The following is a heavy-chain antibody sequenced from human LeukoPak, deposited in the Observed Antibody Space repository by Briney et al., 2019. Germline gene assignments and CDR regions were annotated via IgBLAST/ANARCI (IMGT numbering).Heavy chain of an antibody. Sequence: SETLSLTCSVSGDSISSGYYWGWIRQPPEKGLEWIETVFHTGTTHYKPSLKSRVTISVDTSKNQFSLKLRSVTAADTALYYCASTSPKYYYESSGYSSLFDNWGQGTLVTVSS. V-gene: IGHV4-38-2*02. D-gene: IGHD3-22*01. CDR2: VFHTGTT. J-gene: IGHJ4*02. CDR1: GDSISSGYY. CDR3: ASTSPKYYYESSGYSSLFDN.